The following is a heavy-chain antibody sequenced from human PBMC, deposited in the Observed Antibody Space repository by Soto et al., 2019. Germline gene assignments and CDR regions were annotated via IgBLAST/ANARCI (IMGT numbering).Heavy chain of an antibody. CDR3: AKSTGGTANGMGV. J-gene: IGHJ6*02. CDR1: GFSFDDYV. V-gene: IGHV3-9*01. Sequence: DVQVVESGGGLVQPGRSLRLSCAASGFSFDDYVMHWVRQAPGKGLEWVSGISWNSGTIGYADSVKGRFTISRDNAKNSLYLQMNSLRAEDTALYYCAKSTGGTANGMGVWGQGTTVTVSS. D-gene: IGHD2-8*02. CDR2: ISWNSGTI.